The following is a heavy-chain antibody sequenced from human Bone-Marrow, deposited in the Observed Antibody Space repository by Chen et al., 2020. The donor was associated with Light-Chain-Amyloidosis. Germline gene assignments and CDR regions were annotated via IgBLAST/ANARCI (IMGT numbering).Heavy chain of an antibody. Sequence: QVQLQQWGAGLLKPSETLSLTCSVHGGSFRDYFWSWIRQPPGKGLEWIGEINHSGSTKYNPALKSRGNTSVDTSKHQFSRRLTSVAAAETAVYYGARGSQQWLSGRESRGRLDPWGQGTLVTVSS. D-gene: IGHD5-18*01. CDR1: GGSFRDYF. J-gene: IGHJ5*02. CDR3: ARGSQQWLSGRESRGRLDP. CDR2: INHSGST. V-gene: IGHV4-34*01.